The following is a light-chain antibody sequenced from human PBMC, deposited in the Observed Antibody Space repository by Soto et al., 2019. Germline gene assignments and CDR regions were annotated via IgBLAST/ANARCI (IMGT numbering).Light chain of an antibody. J-gene: IGLJ2*01. CDR1: SSDVGGYNY. CDR2: DVS. V-gene: IGLV2-14*01. CDR3: SSYTSSSTPHVV. Sequence: QSALTQPASVSGSPGQSITISCTGTSSDVGGYNYVSRYQQHPGKAPKLMIYDVSNRPSGVSNRFSGSKSGNTASLTISGLQAEDEDDYYCSSYTSSSTPHVVFGGGTKLTVL.